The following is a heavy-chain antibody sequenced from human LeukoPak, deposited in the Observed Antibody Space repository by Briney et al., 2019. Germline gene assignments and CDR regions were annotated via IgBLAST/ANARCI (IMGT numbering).Heavy chain of an antibody. CDR2: IYYSGST. CDR3: ARGGGYYDSSGTHALDI. CDR1: GGSISSSNNY. V-gene: IGHV4-39*01. Sequence: SETLSLTCTVSGGSISSSNNYWGWIRQTPGKGLEWIGSIYYSGSTYYNPSLKSRVTISVDTSKNQFSLKLSSATAADTAVYYCARGGGYYDSSGTHALDIWGQGTMVTVSS. J-gene: IGHJ3*02. D-gene: IGHD3-22*01.